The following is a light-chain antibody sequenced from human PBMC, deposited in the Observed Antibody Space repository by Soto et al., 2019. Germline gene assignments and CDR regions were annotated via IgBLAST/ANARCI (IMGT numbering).Light chain of an antibody. CDR3: QVWDNGSDLGV. Sequence: SYELTQPPSVSVAPGQTARITCGGNNIGIKSVHWYQQKPGQAPVMVVYDDTVRPSGIPERFSGSNSGNTATLTISRVEAGDEADYYCQVWDNGSDLGVFGGGTKVTVL. V-gene: IGLV3-21*02. J-gene: IGLJ2*01. CDR2: DDT. CDR1: NIGIKS.